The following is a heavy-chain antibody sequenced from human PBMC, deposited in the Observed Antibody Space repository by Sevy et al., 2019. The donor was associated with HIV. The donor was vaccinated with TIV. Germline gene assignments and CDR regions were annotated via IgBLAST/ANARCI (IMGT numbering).Heavy chain of an antibody. D-gene: IGHD3-10*01. V-gene: IGHV3-49*03. Sequence: GGSLRLSCTASGFTFGDYCVSWFRQAPGKGLEWVGAIRDRAYGGTTEYAASVKGRFSSSRDDSRNIAYLQMDGLNTEDTAVYYCTREAVTMVRGIYTVFDIWVQGTLVTVSS. CDR1: GFTFGDYC. CDR3: TREAVTMVRGIYTVFDI. J-gene: IGHJ3*02. CDR2: IRDRAYGGTT.